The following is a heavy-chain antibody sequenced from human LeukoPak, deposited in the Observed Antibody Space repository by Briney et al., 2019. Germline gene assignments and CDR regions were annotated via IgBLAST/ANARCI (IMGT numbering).Heavy chain of an antibody. D-gene: IGHD2-2*01. Sequence: GASVKVSCKASGYTFTSYGISWVRQAPGQGLEWMGWISAYNGNTNYAQKLQGRVTMTTDTPTSTAYMELRSLRSDDTAVYYCARGAGYCSSTSCYVFSVDYYYYGMDVWGQGTTVTVSS. J-gene: IGHJ6*02. V-gene: IGHV1-18*01. CDR2: ISAYNGNT. CDR3: ARGAGYCSSTSCYVFSVDYYYYGMDV. CDR1: GYTFTSYG.